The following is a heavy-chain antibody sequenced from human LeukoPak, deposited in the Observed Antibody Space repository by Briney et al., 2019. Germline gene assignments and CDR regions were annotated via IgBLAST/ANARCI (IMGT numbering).Heavy chain of an antibody. V-gene: IGHV3-21*01. CDR3: ARASSHYYDSSGYSYFQH. Sequence: GGSLRLSCAASGFTFSSYNMNWVRQAPGKGLEWVSSITSGSSYIYYADSVKGRFTISRDNAKNSLYLQMNSLRAEDTAVYYCARASSHYYDSSGYSYFQHWGQGTLVTVSS. J-gene: IGHJ1*01. CDR2: ITSGSSYI. D-gene: IGHD3-22*01. CDR1: GFTFSSYN.